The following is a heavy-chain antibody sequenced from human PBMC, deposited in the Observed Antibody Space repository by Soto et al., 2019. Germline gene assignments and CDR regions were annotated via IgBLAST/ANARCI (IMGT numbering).Heavy chain of an antibody. Sequence: PGGSLRLSCAASGFTFSDYYMSWIRQAPGKGLEWVSYISSSGSTIYYADSVKGRFTISRDNAKNSLYLQMNSLRAEDTAVYYCARAHYYYYYYMDVWGKGTTVTVSS. CDR3: ARAHYYYYYYMDV. J-gene: IGHJ6*03. CDR2: ISSSGSTI. CDR1: GFTFSDYY. V-gene: IGHV3-11*01.